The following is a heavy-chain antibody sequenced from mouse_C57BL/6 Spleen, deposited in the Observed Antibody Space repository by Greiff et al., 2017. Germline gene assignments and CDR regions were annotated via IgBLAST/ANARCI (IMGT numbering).Heavy chain of an antibody. CDR2: IDPSDSYT. J-gene: IGHJ3*01. CDR3: AYLRVAY. D-gene: IGHD5-1*01. Sequence: QVQLQHPGAELVKPGASVKLSCKASGYTFTSYWMQWVKQRPGQGLEWIGEIDPSDSYTNYKQKFKGRATLTVDTSSSTNYMQLSRLTSEDSWVYYCAYLRVAYWGQGTLVTVSA. V-gene: IGHV1-50*01. CDR1: GYTFTSYW.